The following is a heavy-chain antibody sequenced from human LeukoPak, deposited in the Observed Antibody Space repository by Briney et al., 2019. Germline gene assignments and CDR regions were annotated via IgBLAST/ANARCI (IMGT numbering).Heavy chain of an antibody. CDR2: IIPILGIA. Sequence: GGSLKVSCKASGDTFSSYTISWVRQAPGHGLEWGGRIIPILGIANYAQKFQGRVTITADKSTSTAYMELSSLRSEDTAVYYCAREYSSGYNGTFGWGQGTLVTVSS. J-gene: IGHJ4*02. V-gene: IGHV1-69*04. CDR1: GDTFSSYT. CDR3: AREYSSGYNGTFG. D-gene: IGHD3-22*01.